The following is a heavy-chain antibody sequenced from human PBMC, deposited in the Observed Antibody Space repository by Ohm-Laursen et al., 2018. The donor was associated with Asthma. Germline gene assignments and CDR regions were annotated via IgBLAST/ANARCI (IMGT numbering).Heavy chain of an antibody. D-gene: IGHD2-21*02. CDR2: ITSDGGWT. Sequence: RSLRLSCTASGFTFSTFAMHWVRQAPGKGPEWVSIITSDGGWTSYADSVRGRFTISRDNSKNILYMQMNSLRAEDTAVYYCARRDYSGGDPDAAFDIWSQGTMVAVSS. CDR3: ARRDYSGGDPDAAFDI. V-gene: IGHV3-30-3*01. J-gene: IGHJ3*02. CDR1: GFTFSTFA.